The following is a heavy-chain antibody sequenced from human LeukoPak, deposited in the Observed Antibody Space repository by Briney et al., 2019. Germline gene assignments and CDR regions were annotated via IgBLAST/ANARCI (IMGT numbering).Heavy chain of an antibody. D-gene: IGHD3-10*01. Sequence: PSETLSLTGTVSGGSITSYYWSWIRQPPGKGLEWIGNIYYSGSTNYNPSLKSRVTISTDMSKNQFSLKLSSVTGADTAVYYCAITANYYCSGSYYKNWGQGTLVTVSS. CDR2: IYYSGST. V-gene: IGHV4-59*01. CDR3: AITANYYCSGSYYKN. J-gene: IGHJ4*02. CDR1: GGSITSYY.